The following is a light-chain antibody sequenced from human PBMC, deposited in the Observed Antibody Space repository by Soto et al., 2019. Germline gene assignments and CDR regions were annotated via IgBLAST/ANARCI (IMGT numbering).Light chain of an antibody. Sequence: IVLTQSPGALSLSPGERATLSCGASQSVSSSYLAWYQQKPGQAPRLLIYGASIRATGIPDRFSGSGSGTDFTLTISRLEPEDFAVDYCQQYGSSPRTFGQGTKV. CDR2: GAS. CDR3: QQYGSSPRT. V-gene: IGKV3-20*01. CDR1: QSVSSSY. J-gene: IGKJ1*01.